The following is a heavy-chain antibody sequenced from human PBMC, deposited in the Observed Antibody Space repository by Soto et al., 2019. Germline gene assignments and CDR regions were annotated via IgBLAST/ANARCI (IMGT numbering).Heavy chain of an antibody. CDR3: AREAIVAGATTGMDV. Sequence: SVKISCNAALDTVTTFFIHWVRHATGQCPEFMGVINPGYPAGRSTTYAQKFQVRVTMTTDTSTSTVYMELSRLRSDDTAVYYCAREAIVAGATTGMDVWGQGTTVTVSS. CDR1: LDTVTTFF. J-gene: IGHJ6*02. CDR2: INPGYPAGRST. V-gene: IGHV1-46*01. D-gene: IGHD1-26*01.